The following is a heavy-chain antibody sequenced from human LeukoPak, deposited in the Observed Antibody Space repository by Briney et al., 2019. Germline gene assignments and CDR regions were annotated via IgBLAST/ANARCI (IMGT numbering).Heavy chain of an antibody. V-gene: IGHV3-21*01. CDR3: ARFYGGNSGRDAFDI. Sequence: KPGGSLRLSCAASGFTFSSYSMNWVRQAPGKGLEWVSSISSSSSYIYYADSVKGRFTISRDNAKNSLYLQMNSLRAEDTAVYYCARFYGGNSGRDAFDIWGQGTMVTVSS. CDR1: GFTFSSYS. J-gene: IGHJ3*02. CDR2: ISSSSSYI. D-gene: IGHD4-23*01.